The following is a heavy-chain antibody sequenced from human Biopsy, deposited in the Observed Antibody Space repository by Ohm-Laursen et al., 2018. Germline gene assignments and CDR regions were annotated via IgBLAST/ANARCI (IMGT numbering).Heavy chain of an antibody. CDR3: ARDRWPHVTLLGLVVFDF. D-gene: IGHD3-3*01. CDR2: FAPENGKT. CDR1: GYTLNELS. V-gene: IGHV1-24*01. J-gene: IGHJ4*02. Sequence: SSVKVSCKASGYTLNELSMHWVRQVPGKGLEWMGGFAPENGKTVYAQNFQARVSLTEDTSTSTAYMDLRSLRSDDTAVYYCARDRWPHVTLLGLVVFDFWGQGTLVIVSS.